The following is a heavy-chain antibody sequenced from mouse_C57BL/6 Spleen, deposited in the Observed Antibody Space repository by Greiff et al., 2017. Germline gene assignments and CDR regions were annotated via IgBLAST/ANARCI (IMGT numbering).Heavy chain of an antibody. CDR2: IYPGSGST. V-gene: IGHV1-55*01. CDR3: ARADGYDGAWFAY. J-gene: IGHJ3*01. D-gene: IGHD2-2*01. CDR1: GYTFTSYW. Sequence: VQLQQPGAELVKPGASVKMSCKASGYTFTSYWITWVKQRPGQGLEWIGDIYPGSGSTNYNEKFKSKATLTVDTSSSTAYRQLSSLTSEDAAVYYCARADGYDGAWFAYWGQGTLVTVSA.